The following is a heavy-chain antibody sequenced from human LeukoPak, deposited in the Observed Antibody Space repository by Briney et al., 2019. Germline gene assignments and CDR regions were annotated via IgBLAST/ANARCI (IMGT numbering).Heavy chain of an antibody. CDR1: GYTFTSSG. D-gene: IGHD3-9*01. CDR3: ARGPRASGWLLSYYFDY. V-gene: IGHV1-18*01. J-gene: IGHJ4*02. CDR2: ISAYNGNT. Sequence: ASVKVSYKASGYTFTSSGISWVRQAPGQGLEWMGWISAYNGNTNYAQKLQGRVTMTTDTSTSTAYMELRSLRSDDTAVYYCARGPRASGWLLSYYFDYWGQGTLVTVSS.